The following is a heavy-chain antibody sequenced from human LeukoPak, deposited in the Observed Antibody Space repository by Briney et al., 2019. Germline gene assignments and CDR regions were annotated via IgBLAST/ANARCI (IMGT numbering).Heavy chain of an antibody. V-gene: IGHV3-9*01. Sequence: GGSLRLSCAASGFTFDDYAMHWVRQASGKGLEWVSGISWNSGSIGYADSVKGRFTISRDNAKNSLYLQMNSLRAEDTALYYCAKGHYDSSGYYYGYFQHWGQGTLVTVSS. CDR3: AKGHYDSSGYYYGYFQH. CDR1: GFTFDDYA. CDR2: ISWNSGSI. D-gene: IGHD3-22*01. J-gene: IGHJ1*01.